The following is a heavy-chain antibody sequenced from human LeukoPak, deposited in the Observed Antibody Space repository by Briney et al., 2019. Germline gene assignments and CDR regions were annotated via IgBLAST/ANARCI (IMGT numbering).Heavy chain of an antibody. J-gene: IGHJ4*02. Sequence: KSGVSLRLSCAASGFTFRNVWMTWLRQAPGKGLEGVGRIRSKTDGGTTDYAAAVKGRFIISRDDSKTTLYLKMNSLKTEDTAVYSCATVGYGGDSDYFDYWGQGTLVTVSS. CDR1: GFTFRNVW. D-gene: IGHD2-21*01. CDR3: ATVGYGGDSDYFDY. CDR2: IRSKTDGGTT. V-gene: IGHV3-15*05.